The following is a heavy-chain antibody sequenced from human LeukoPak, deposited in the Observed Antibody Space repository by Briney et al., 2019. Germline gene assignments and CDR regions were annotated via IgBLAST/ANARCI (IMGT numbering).Heavy chain of an antibody. J-gene: IGHJ6*04. CDR2: ISYDGSNK. Sequence: GGSLRLSCAASGFTFSSYAMHWVRQAPGKGLEWVAVISYDGSNKYYADSVKGRFTISRDNSKNTLYLQMNSLRAEDTAVYYCARDQDYYFGGMDVWGKGTTVTVSS. D-gene: IGHD3-10*01. CDR1: GFTFSSYA. V-gene: IGHV3-30-3*01. CDR3: ARDQDYYFGGMDV.